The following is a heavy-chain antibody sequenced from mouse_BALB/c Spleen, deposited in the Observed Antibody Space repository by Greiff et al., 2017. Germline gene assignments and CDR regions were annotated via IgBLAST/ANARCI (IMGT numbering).Heavy chain of an antibody. J-gene: IGHJ4*01. D-gene: IGHD2-4*01. CDR1: GYTFTSYW. V-gene: IGHV1-69*02. Sequence: VQLQQPGAELVRPGASVKLSCKASGYTFTSYWINWVKQRPGQGLEWIGNIYPSDSYTNYNQKFKDKATLTVDKSSSTAYMQLSSPTSEDSAVYYCTRRYDYDEGGYAMDYWGQGTSVTVSS. CDR2: IYPSDSYT. CDR3: TRRYDYDEGGYAMDY.